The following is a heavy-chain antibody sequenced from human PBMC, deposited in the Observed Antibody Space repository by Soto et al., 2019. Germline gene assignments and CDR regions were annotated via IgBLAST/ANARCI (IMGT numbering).Heavy chain of an antibody. D-gene: IGHD3-22*01. V-gene: IGHV4-31*03. CDR3: AKESKSNYYDSSGYYPGVYYYYGMDA. J-gene: IGHJ6*02. CDR2: IYYSGST. Sequence: PSETLSLTCTVSGGSISSGGYYWSWIRQHPGKGLEWIGYIYYSGSTYYNPSLKSRVTISVDTSKNQFSLKLSSVTAADTAVYYCAKESKSNYYDSSGYYPGVYYYYGMDAWGQGTTVTVSS. CDR1: GGSISSGGYY.